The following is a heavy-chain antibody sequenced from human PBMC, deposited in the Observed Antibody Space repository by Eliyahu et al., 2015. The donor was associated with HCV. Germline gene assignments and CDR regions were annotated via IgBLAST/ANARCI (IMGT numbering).Heavy chain of an antibody. D-gene: IGHD5-24*01. Sequence: EVQLVESGGGLIQPGGSLRLSCAASGFXVSXXYMXWVRQAPGKGLEWVSVIYSGGSTYYADSVKGRFTISRDNSKNTLYLQMNSLRAEDTAVYYCAREGGDGYTSGYYYYMDVWGKGTTVTVSS. CDR1: GFXVSXXY. J-gene: IGHJ6*03. V-gene: IGHV3-53*01. CDR2: IYSGGST. CDR3: AREGGDGYTSGYYYYMDV.